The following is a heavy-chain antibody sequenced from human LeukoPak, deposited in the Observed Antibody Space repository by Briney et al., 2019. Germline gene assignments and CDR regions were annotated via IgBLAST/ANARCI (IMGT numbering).Heavy chain of an antibody. CDR1: GFTFSSYW. Sequence: GGSLRLSCAASGFTFSSYWMSWVRQAPGEGLEWVANIKQDGSEKYYVDSVKGRFTISRDNAKNSLYLQMNSLRAEDTAVYYCARVPRWNYYDSSGYLPWGQGTLVTVSS. D-gene: IGHD3-22*01. J-gene: IGHJ5*02. V-gene: IGHV3-7*01. CDR2: IKQDGSEK. CDR3: ARVPRWNYYDSSGYLP.